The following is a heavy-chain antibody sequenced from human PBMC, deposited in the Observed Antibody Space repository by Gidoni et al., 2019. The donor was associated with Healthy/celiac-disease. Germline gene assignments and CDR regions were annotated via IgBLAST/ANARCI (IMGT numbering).Heavy chain of an antibody. J-gene: IGHJ4*02. CDR3: TRDRGSSWPGTPCNY. CDR1: GFTFGDYA. V-gene: IGHV3-49*03. Sequence: EVQLVESGGGLVQPGRSLRLSCTASGFTFGDYAMSWFRQAPGKGLEWVGFIRSKTYGGTTEYAASVKGRFTISRDDSKSIAYLQMNSLKTEDTAVYYCTRDRGSSWPGTPCNYWGQGTLVTVSS. CDR2: IRSKTYGGTT. D-gene: IGHD6-6*01.